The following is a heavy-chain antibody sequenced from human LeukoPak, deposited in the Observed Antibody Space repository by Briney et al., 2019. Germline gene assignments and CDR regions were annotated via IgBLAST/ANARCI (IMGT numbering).Heavy chain of an antibody. CDR1: GYTFTSYY. Sequence: ASVKVSCKASGYTFTSYYMHWVRQAPGQGLEWMGIINPSGGSTSYAQKFQGRVTMTRDTSTSTVYMELSRLRSDDTAVYYCATNSVAGDYWGQGTLVTVSS. CDR3: ATNSVAGDY. J-gene: IGHJ4*02. D-gene: IGHD6-19*01. V-gene: IGHV1-46*01. CDR2: INPSGGST.